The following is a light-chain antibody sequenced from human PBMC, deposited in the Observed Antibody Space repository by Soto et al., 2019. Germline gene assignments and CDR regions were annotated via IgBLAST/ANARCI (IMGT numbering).Light chain of an antibody. CDR2: DVS. Sequence: QSALTQPASVSGSPGQSITISCTGTSSDVGGYNYVSWYQQHPGKAPKLMIYDVSNRPSGVSNRFSGSKSGNTASLTISGLQAEDEADYYCSSYTSRGYVFGTGTK. CDR1: SSDVGGYNY. CDR3: SSYTSRGYV. J-gene: IGLJ1*01. V-gene: IGLV2-14*01.